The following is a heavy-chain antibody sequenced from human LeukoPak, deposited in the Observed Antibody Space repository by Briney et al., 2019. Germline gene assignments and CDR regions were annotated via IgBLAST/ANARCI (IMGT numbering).Heavy chain of an antibody. V-gene: IGHV3-9*01. CDR3: AKAGDGDGDSSGWQLLGHFDY. J-gene: IGHJ4*02. CDR1: GFTFDDYA. Sequence: GGSLRLSCAASGFTFDDYAMHWVRQAPGKGLEWVSGISWNSGSIGYADSVKGRFTISRDNAKNSLYLQMNSLRAEDTALYYCAKAGDGDGDSSGWQLLGHFDYWGQGTLVTVSS. D-gene: IGHD6-19*01. CDR2: ISWNSGSI.